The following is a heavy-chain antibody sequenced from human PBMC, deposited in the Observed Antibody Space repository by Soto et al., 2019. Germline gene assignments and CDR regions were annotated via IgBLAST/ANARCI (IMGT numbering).Heavy chain of an antibody. V-gene: IGHV3-30-3*01. CDR2: ISYDGSNK. D-gene: IGHD3-3*01. Sequence: GGSLRLSCAASGFTFSSYAMHWVRQAPGKGLEWVAVISYDGSNKYYADSVKGRFTISRDNSKNTLYLQMNSLRAEDTAVYYCARVKGYDLWSGYFGRGHFDYWGQGTLVTVSS. J-gene: IGHJ4*02. CDR3: ARVKGYDLWSGYFGRGHFDY. CDR1: GFTFSSYA.